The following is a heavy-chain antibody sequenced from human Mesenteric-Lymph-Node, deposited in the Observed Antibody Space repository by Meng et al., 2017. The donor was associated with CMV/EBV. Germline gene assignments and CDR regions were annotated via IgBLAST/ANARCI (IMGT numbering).Heavy chain of an antibody. CDR3: ARAEYSSSSGYYYGMDV. V-gene: IGHV3-48*04. CDR1: GFTFRSYR. D-gene: IGHD6-6*01. J-gene: IGHJ6*02. CDR2: ISSSGSTI. Sequence: GESLKISCAVSGFTFRSYRMSWVRQAPGKGLEWVSYISSSGSTIYYADSVKGRFTISRDNAKNSLYLQMNSLRAEDTAVYYCARAEYSSSSGYYYGMDVWGQGTTVTVSS.